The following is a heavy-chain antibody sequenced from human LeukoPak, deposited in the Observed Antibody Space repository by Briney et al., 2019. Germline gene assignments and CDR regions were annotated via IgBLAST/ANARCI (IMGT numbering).Heavy chain of an antibody. D-gene: IGHD2-21*02. Sequence: SETLSLTCTVSGGSISSYYWSWIRQPAGKGLEWIGRIYASGSTNYNPSLKSRVTMSVDTSKNQFSLKLSSVTAADTAVYYCARELHIVVVTAMRYYYYYMDVWGKGTTVTISS. CDR1: GGSISSYY. J-gene: IGHJ6*03. CDR3: ARELHIVVVTAMRYYYYYMDV. CDR2: IYASGST. V-gene: IGHV4-4*07.